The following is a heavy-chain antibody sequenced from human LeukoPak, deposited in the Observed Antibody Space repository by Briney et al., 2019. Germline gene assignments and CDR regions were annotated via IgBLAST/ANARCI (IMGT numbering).Heavy chain of an antibody. V-gene: IGHV3-15*01. D-gene: IGHD2-15*01. CDR1: GFTFSDAW. CDR3: TTRRQDGW. J-gene: IGHJ4*02. CDR2: IKSKSDGGTI. Sequence: PGGSLRLSCVGSGFTFSDAWMSWVRQAPGKGLEWVGRIKSKSDGGTIDYAAPVKGRFTISRNDSRNTLYLQMNSLKTEDTAVYYCTTRRQDGWWGQGTLVTVS.